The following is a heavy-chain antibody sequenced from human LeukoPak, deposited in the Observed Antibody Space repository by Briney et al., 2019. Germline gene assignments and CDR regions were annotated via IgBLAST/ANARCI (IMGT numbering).Heavy chain of an antibody. J-gene: IGHJ5*02. D-gene: IGHD1-26*01. CDR2: IIPISGTT. CDR3: ARKLRLGGNWFDP. V-gene: IGHV1-69*13. CDR1: GGTFTSYA. Sequence: ASVKVSCKTSGGTFTSYAITWVRQAPGQGLEWMGKIIPISGTTNYAQKFQGRVTFTADESTSTAYMELNSLRSEDTALYYCARKLRLGGNWFDPWGQGTLVTVSS.